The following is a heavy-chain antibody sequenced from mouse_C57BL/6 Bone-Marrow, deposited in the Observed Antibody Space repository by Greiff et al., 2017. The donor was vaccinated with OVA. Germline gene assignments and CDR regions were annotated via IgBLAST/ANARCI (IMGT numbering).Heavy chain of an antibody. Sequence: VQLVESGAELVRPGTSVKMSCKASGYTFTNYWIGWAKQRPGHGLEWIGDIYPGGGYTNYNEKFKGKATLTADKSSSTAYMQFSSLTSEDSAIYYCARRGYYGSSPGWFAYWGQGTLVTVSA. CDR1: GYTFTNYW. CDR2: IYPGGGYT. J-gene: IGHJ3*01. V-gene: IGHV1-63*01. D-gene: IGHD1-1*01. CDR3: ARRGYYGSSPGWFAY.